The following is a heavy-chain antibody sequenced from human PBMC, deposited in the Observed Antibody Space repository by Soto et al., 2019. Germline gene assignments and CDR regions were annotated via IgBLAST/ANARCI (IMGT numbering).Heavy chain of an antibody. Sequence: SGGSLRLSCAASGFTFSSYGMHWVRQAPGKGLEWVAVIWYDGSNKYYADSVKGRFTISRDNSKNTLYLQMNSLRAEDTAVYYCARGVAAAGNWFDPWGQGTLVTVSS. J-gene: IGHJ5*02. D-gene: IGHD6-13*01. V-gene: IGHV3-33*01. CDR2: IWYDGSNK. CDR3: ARGVAAAGNWFDP. CDR1: GFTFSSYG.